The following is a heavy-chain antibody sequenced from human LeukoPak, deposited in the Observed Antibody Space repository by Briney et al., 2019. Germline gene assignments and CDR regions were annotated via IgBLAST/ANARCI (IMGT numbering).Heavy chain of an antibody. CDR2: IYYSGST. J-gene: IGHJ5*02. CDR1: GGSLSSSSYY. Sequence: SETLSLTCTVSGGSLSSSSYYWGWIRQPPGKGREWIGSIYYSGSTYYNPSLKSRVTISVDTSKNQFSLKLSSVTAADTAVYYCARENVVVPAKFYNWFDPWGQGTLVTVSS. D-gene: IGHD2-2*01. V-gene: IGHV4-39*07. CDR3: ARENVVVPAKFYNWFDP.